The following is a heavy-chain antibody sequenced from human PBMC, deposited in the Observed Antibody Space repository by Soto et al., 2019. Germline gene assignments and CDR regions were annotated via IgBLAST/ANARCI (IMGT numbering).Heavy chain of an antibody. V-gene: IGHV1-69*08. J-gene: IGHJ4*02. Sequence: QVQLVQSGAEVKKPGSSVKVPCKASGGTFSSYTISWVRQAPGQGLEWMGRIVPILGIANYAQKFQGRVTITADKSTSTAYMELSSLRSEDTAVYYCARDRRSGWYYFDYWGQGTLVTVSS. D-gene: IGHD6-19*01. CDR1: GGTFSSYT. CDR3: ARDRRSGWYYFDY. CDR2: IVPILGIA.